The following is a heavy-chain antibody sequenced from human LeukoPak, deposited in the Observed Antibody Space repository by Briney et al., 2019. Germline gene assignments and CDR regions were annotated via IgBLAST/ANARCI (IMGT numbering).Heavy chain of an antibody. V-gene: IGHV1-2*02. J-gene: IGHJ4*02. CDR2: INPNSGGT. Sequence: ASVKVSCKASGYTFTGYYMHWVRQAPGQGLEWMGWINPNSGGTNYAQKFQGRVTMTRDPSISTAYMELRSLRSEATAVYYCARGTYYNGSGSYPYWGQGTLVTVSS. D-gene: IGHD3-10*01. CDR3: ARGTYYNGSGSYPY. CDR1: GYTFTGYY.